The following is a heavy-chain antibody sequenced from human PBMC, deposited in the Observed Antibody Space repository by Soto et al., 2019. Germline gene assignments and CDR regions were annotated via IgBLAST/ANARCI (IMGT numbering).Heavy chain of an antibody. Sequence: QVQLQQWGAGLLKPSGTLSLTCAVYGGSFSGYYWSWIRQPPGKGLEGMGEINHSGVTNYKPSLKRRLTISVDTSKNQISLQLKSVTAADTALYYCTTFSGSYYYAMDVWGNGSTVTVSS. CDR1: GGSFSGYY. CDR2: INHSGVT. V-gene: IGHV4-34*01. CDR3: TTFSGSYYYAMDV. J-gene: IGHJ6*04. D-gene: IGHD6-19*01.